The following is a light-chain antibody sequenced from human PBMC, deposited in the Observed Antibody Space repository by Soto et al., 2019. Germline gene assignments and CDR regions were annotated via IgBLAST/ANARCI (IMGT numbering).Light chain of an antibody. CDR3: CSYAGSYPYV. V-gene: IGLV2-11*01. Sequence: SALTQPRSVSGSPGQSVTISCTGTSGDVGGYNYVSWYQQHPGKAPKLMIYDVSKRPSGVPDRFSGSKSVNTASLTISGLQAEDEADYYCCSYAGSYPYVFGTGTKVTVL. CDR1: SGDVGGYNY. CDR2: DVS. J-gene: IGLJ1*01.